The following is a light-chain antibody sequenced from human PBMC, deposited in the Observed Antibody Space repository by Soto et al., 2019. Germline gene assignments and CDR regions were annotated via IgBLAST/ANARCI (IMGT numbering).Light chain of an antibody. J-gene: IGKJ4*01. V-gene: IGKV3-15*01. CDR2: GAS. Sequence: VVMTQSPATVSVSPGEGVTLSCRASQTISNDLAWYQQKPGQAPRLLIYGASTRATGVPARFSGGGSGTEFTLTISSLQSEDFALYYCQQNNKWPPVTFGGGTKVDMK. CDR1: QTISND. CDR3: QQNNKWPPVT.